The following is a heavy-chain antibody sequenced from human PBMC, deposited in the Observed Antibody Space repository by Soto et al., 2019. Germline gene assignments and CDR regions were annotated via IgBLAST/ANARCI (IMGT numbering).Heavy chain of an antibody. D-gene: IGHD6-19*01. Sequence: SETLSLTCTVSGGSISSYYWSWIRQPPGKGLEWIGYIYYSGSTNYNPSLKSRVTISVDTSKNQFSLKLSSVTAADTAVYYCARVRDSSGWYEAGGGAFDIWGQGTMFTVSS. CDR1: GGSISSYY. J-gene: IGHJ3*02. CDR2: IYYSGST. V-gene: IGHV4-59*01. CDR3: ARVRDSSGWYEAGGGAFDI.